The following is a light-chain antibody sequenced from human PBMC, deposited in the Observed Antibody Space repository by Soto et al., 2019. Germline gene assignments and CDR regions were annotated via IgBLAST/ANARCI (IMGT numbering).Light chain of an antibody. V-gene: IGKV1-12*01. J-gene: IGKJ4*01. Sequence: DIQMTQSPSSVSASVGDRVTITCRPSEGIARWVAWYQQKPGKAPKLLIYDASSLQSGVPSRFSGRGSGTDFTLTITSLQPEDFATYYCQQANSFPLTFGGGTKVDIK. CDR1: EGIARW. CDR2: DAS. CDR3: QQANSFPLT.